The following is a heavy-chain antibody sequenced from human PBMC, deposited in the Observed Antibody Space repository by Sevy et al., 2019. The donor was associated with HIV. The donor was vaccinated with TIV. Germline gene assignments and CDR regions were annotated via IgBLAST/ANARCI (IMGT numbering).Heavy chain of an antibody. CDR2: ISYDGSNK. J-gene: IGHJ6*02. CDR1: GFTVSDNY. CDR3: ARDRNPYYDSSGYYSPHYYYGMDV. D-gene: IGHD3-22*01. V-gene: IGHV3-30-3*01. Sequence: GGSLRLSCAVSGFTVSDNYMNWVRQAPGKGLEWVAVISYDGSNKYYADSVKGRFTISRDNSKNTLYLQMNSLRAEDTAVYYCARDRNPYYDSSGYYSPHYYYGMDVWGQGTTVTVSS.